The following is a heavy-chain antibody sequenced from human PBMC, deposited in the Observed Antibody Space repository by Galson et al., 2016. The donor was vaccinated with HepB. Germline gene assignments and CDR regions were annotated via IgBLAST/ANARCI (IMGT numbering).Heavy chain of an antibody. V-gene: IGHV3-74*01. CDR3: ARVDRSSNFFYPFDY. Sequence: SLRLSCAASGFTFSSYWMHWVRQAPGKGLVWVSRINSDGSSTSYADSVKGRFTISRDNAKNTLYLQMNSLRAEDTAVYYCARVDRSSNFFYPFDYWGQGTLVTVSS. CDR1: GFTFSSYW. J-gene: IGHJ4*02. CDR2: INSDGSST. D-gene: IGHD6-13*01.